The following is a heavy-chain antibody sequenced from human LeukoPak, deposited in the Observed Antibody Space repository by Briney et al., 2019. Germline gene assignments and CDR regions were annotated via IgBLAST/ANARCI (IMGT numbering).Heavy chain of an antibody. CDR3: ARYLKYQLLFDFDF. V-gene: IGHV3-23*01. J-gene: IGHJ4*02. CDR1: GFTFSSYA. D-gene: IGHD2-2*01. CDR2: VSGSGDLT. Sequence: PGGSLRLSCAASGFTFSSYAMSWVRQAPGKGLEWVSAVSGSGDLTYYADSVKGRFTISRDNSKNTVHLQMNSLRAEDTAVYYCARYLKYQLLFDFDFWGQGTLVTVSS.